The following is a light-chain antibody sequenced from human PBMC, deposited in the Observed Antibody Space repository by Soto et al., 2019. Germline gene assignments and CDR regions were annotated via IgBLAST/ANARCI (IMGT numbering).Light chain of an antibody. Sequence: EIVLTQSPGTLSLSPGERATLSCRASQSVSSGYLAWYQQRPGQAPRLLIYGASSRATGISDRFSGSGSGTDFTLTISRLEPEDFAVYYCQQYGSSFTFGQGTRLEIK. J-gene: IGKJ5*01. V-gene: IGKV3-20*01. CDR2: GAS. CDR3: QQYGSSFT. CDR1: QSVSSGY.